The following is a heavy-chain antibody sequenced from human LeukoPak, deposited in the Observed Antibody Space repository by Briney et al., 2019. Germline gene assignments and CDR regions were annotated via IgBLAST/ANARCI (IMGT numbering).Heavy chain of an antibody. CDR2: ISAYNGNT. V-gene: IGHV1-18*01. D-gene: IGHD3-9*01. Sequence: ASVKVSCKASGYTFTSYGISWVRQAPGQGLEWMGWISAYNGNTNYAQKLQGRVTMTTDTYTSTAYMELRSLRSDDTAVYYCARETYYDILTGYYIGAFDIWGQGTMVTVSS. CDR1: GYTFTSYG. J-gene: IGHJ3*02. CDR3: ARETYYDILTGYYIGAFDI.